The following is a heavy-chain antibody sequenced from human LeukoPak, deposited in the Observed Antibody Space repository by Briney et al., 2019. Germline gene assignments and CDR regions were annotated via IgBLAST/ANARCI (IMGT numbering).Heavy chain of an antibody. CDR2: NSRSGSTI. Sequence: GGSLRLSCAASGFSFSDYYMSWIRQAPGKGLEWVSYNSRSGSTIYYADSVKGRFTISRDNAKNSLYLQMNSLRAEDTAVYYCARDASPTEIDTAMVANAFDIWGQGTMVTVSS. CDR3: ARDASPTEIDTAMVANAFDI. D-gene: IGHD5-18*01. J-gene: IGHJ3*02. V-gene: IGHV3-11*04. CDR1: GFSFSDYY.